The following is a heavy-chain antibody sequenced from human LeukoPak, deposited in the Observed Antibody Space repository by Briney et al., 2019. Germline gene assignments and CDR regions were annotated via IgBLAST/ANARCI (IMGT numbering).Heavy chain of an antibody. CDR1: GFTSSDYY. Sequence: GGSLRLSCAASGFTSSDYYMSWIRQAPGKGLEWVSYISSSGSNIYFADSVKGRFTISRDNAKKSLYLQMNSLRAEDTAVYYCARSALDCGVTRCDVYYFFYYLDVWGKGTTVTVSS. CDR2: ISSSGSNI. CDR3: ARSALDCGVTRCDVYYFFYYLDV. D-gene: IGHD2-2*01. V-gene: IGHV3-11*04. J-gene: IGHJ6*03.